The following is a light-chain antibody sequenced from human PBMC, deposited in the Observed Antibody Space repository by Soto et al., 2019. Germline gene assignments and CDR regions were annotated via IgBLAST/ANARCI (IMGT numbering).Light chain of an antibody. Sequence: EVLLTQSPATLPVSPGERATLSCRASHSVSRHLAWYQPKPGQAPTPLISDASHRATGVPPRFSSSGSGTEFTLTISSLQHEDYATYYCQQFHSFSRTFGQGTKVDI. J-gene: IGKJ1*01. V-gene: IGKV3-15*01. CDR1: HSVSRH. CDR3: QQFHSFSRT. CDR2: DAS.